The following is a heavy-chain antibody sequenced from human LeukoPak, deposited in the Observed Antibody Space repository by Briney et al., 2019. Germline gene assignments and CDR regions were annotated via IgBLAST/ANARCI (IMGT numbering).Heavy chain of an antibody. CDR1: GFTFSSYG. Sequence: PGGSLRLSCAASGFTFSSYGMHWVRQAPGKGLEWVAFIRYDGSNKYYADSVKGRFTISRDNSKNTLYLQMNSLRAEDTAVYYCAKDAPNDWNDKGPPTNWFDPWGQGTLVTVSS. CDR2: IRYDGSNK. J-gene: IGHJ5*02. V-gene: IGHV3-30*02. CDR3: AKDAPNDWNDKGPPTNWFDP. D-gene: IGHD1-1*01.